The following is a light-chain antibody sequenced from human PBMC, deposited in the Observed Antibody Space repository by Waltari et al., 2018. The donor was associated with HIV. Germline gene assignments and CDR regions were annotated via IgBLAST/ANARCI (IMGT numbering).Light chain of an antibody. CDR1: QSVSSSY. V-gene: IGKV3-20*01. Sequence: EIVLTQSPGTLSLSPGERATLSCRASQSVSSSYLAWYQQKPGQAPRLLIYGASRRATGIPDRFSGSGSGTDFTLTISRLEPEDFAVDYCQQYGRSVTFGGGTKVEIK. CDR2: GAS. J-gene: IGKJ4*01. CDR3: QQYGRSVT.